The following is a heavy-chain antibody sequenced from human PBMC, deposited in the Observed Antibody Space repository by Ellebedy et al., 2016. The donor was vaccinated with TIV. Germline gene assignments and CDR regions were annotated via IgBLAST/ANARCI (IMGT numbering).Heavy chain of an antibody. CDR3: ARATLLIDY. V-gene: IGHV1-46*01. Sequence: ASVKVSCXASGYTFTSYDINWVRQAPGQGLECMGRIDPSGGGTSYAQKFQDRVTMTTDTSTSTVYLELSSLRSEDTAVYYCARATLLIDYWGQGTLVTVSS. CDR1: GYTFTSYD. D-gene: IGHD3-10*01. CDR2: IDPSGGGT. J-gene: IGHJ4*02.